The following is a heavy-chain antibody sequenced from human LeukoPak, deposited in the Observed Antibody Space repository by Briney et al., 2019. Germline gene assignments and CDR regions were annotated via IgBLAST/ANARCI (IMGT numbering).Heavy chain of an antibody. Sequence: SETLSLTCTVSGGSVSSGSYYWSWIRQPPGKGLEWIGYIYYSGSTNYNPSLKSRVTISVDTSKNQFSLKLSSVTAADTAVYYCARGGRYGNLNDYWGQGTLVTVSS. CDR3: ARGGRYGNLNDY. CDR2: IYYSGST. J-gene: IGHJ4*02. CDR1: GGSVSSGSYY. V-gene: IGHV4-61*01. D-gene: IGHD5-18*01.